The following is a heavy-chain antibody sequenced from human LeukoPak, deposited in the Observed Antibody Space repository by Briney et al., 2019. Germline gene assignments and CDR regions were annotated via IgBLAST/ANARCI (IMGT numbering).Heavy chain of an antibody. CDR2: ISAYNSAYNGNT. Sequence: ASVKVSCKASGYTFINYGITWVRQAPGQGLEWMGWISAYNSAYNGNTHYAQKLQGRVTMTRDTSTSTVYMEVSSLRSEDTAVYYCARESPHTFYFDYWGQGTLVTVSS. CDR1: GYTFINYG. D-gene: IGHD3-16*01. J-gene: IGHJ4*02. CDR3: ARESPHTFYFDY. V-gene: IGHV1-18*01.